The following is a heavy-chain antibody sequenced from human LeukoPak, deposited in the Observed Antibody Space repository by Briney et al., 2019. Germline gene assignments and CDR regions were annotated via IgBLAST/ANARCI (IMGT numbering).Heavy chain of an antibody. Sequence: ASMKVSCKASGGTFSSYAISWVRQAPGQGLEWMGGIIPIFGTANYAQKFQGRVTITTDESTSTAYMELNSLRSEDTAVYYCALFSTYYDAARWGQGTLVTVSS. CDR1: GGTFSSYA. J-gene: IGHJ4*02. CDR2: IIPIFGTA. V-gene: IGHV1-69*05. D-gene: IGHD3-22*01. CDR3: ALFSTYYDAAR.